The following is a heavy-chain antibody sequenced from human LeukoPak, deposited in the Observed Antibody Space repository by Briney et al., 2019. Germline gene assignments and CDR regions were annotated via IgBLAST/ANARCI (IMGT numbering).Heavy chain of an antibody. Sequence: PGESLKISCKGSGYSFTSYWISWVRQMPGKGLEWMGRIDPSDSYTNYSPSFRGHVTISADKSISTAYLQWSSLKASDTAMYYCARHRPGYCSSTSCYEWGQGTLVTVSS. CDR1: GYSFTSYW. V-gene: IGHV5-10-1*01. J-gene: IGHJ4*02. CDR3: ARHRPGYCSSTSCYE. CDR2: IDPSDSYT. D-gene: IGHD2-2*03.